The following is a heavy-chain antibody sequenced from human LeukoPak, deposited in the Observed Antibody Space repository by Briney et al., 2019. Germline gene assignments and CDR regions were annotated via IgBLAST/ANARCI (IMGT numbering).Heavy chain of an antibody. CDR2: INPNSGGT. J-gene: IGHJ4*02. V-gene: IGHV1-2*02. CDR3: ARDGVSSGWYEDTYYFDY. CDR1: GYTFTGYY. Sequence: GASVKVSCKASGYTFTGYYIHWVRQAPGQGLEWMGWINPNSGGTNYAQKFQGRVTMTRDTSISTAYMELSRLRSDDTAVYYCARDGVSSGWYEDTYYFDYWGQGTLVTVSS. D-gene: IGHD6-19*01.